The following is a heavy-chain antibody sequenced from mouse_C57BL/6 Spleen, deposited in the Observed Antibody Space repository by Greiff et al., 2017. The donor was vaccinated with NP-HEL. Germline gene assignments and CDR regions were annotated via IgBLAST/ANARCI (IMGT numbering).Heavy chain of an antibody. Sequence: QVQLQQPGTELVKPGASVKLSCKASGYTFTSYWMHWVKQRPGQGLEWIGNINPSNGGTNYNEKFKSKATLTVDKSSSTAYMQLSSLTSEDSAGYYCANPELGRGWFAYWGQGTLVTVSA. V-gene: IGHV1-53*01. CDR1: GYTFTSYW. CDR3: ANPELGRGWFAY. J-gene: IGHJ3*01. CDR2: INPSNGGT. D-gene: IGHD4-1*01.